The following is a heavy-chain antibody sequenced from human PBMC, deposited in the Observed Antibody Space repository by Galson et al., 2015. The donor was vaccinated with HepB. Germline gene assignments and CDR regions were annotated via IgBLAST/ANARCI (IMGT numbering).Heavy chain of an antibody. D-gene: IGHD2-2*01. J-gene: IGHJ6*02. CDR1: GFSFRTYW. CDR3: VQNAG. CDR2: IKEDGSEI. Sequence: SLRLSCAASGFSFRTYWMSWVRQAPGKGLEWVANIKEDGSEIWYVDSVKGRFTISRDNAKASLYLQMKSLRAEDTAVYYCVQNAGWGQGTTVTVSS. V-gene: IGHV3-7*01.